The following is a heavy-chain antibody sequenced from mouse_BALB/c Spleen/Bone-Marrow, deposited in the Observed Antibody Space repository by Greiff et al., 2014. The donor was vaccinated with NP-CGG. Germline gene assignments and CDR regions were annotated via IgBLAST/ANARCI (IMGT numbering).Heavy chain of an antibody. CDR3: TTYYGSRFTY. CDR2: IDPANGNT. D-gene: IGHD2-9*01. J-gene: IGHJ3*01. V-gene: IGHV14-3*02. Sequence: HVKQSGAELVKPGASVKLSCTASGFNIKDTYMHWVKQRPEQGLEWIGRIDPANGNTKYDPKFQGKATITADTSSNTAYLQLSSLPSEDTAVYYCTTYYGSRFTYWGQGTLVTVSA. CDR1: GFNIKDTY.